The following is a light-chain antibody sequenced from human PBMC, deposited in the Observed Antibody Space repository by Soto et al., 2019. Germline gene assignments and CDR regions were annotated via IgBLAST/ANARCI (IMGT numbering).Light chain of an antibody. CDR1: QSVSSY. J-gene: IGKJ1*01. CDR2: DAS. CDR3: QQRSNWPRT. V-gene: IGKV3-11*01. Sequence: EIVLTQSPATLSLSPGERATLSCRASQSVSSYLAWYQQKPGQAPRLLIYDASNRATGIPARFSGSGSGTDFTLTISSLEPEDFAVYDGQQRSNWPRTFGQGTKVESK.